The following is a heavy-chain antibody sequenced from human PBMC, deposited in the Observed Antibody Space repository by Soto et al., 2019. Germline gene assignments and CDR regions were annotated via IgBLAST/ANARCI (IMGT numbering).Heavy chain of an antibody. Sequence: QVQLVESGGGVVQPGRSLRLSCAASGFTFSSYAMHWVRQAPGKGLEWVAVISYDGSNKYYADSVKGRFTISRDNSKNTMYLQMNSLRAEDTAVYYCAREGYSSGQVGMDVWGQGTTVTVSS. V-gene: IGHV3-30-3*01. CDR1: GFTFSSYA. CDR3: AREGYSSGQVGMDV. CDR2: ISYDGSNK. J-gene: IGHJ6*02. D-gene: IGHD6-19*01.